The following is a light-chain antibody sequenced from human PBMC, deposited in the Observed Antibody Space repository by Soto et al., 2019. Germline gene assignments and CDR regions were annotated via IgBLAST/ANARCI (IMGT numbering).Light chain of an antibody. J-gene: IGLJ2*01. CDR3: SSYTSSATLV. CDR1: SSDAGGYKY. CDR2: EVS. V-gene: IGLV2-14*01. Sequence: QSALTQPASVSGSPGQSITISCTGTSSDAGGYKYVSWYQQHPGKAPKLIIHEVSSRPSGVSSRFSGSKSGNTASLTISGLQAEDEADYYCSSYTSSATLVFGVGTKLTVL.